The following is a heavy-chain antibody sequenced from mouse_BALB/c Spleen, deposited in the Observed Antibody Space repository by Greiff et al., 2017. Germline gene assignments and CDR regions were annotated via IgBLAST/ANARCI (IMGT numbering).Heavy chain of an antibody. D-gene: IGHD2-3*01. CDR1: GFAFSSYD. CDR3: ARHDGYYY. Sequence: EVKLVESGGGLVKPGGSLKLSCAASGFAFSSYDMSWVRQTPEKRLEWVAYISSGGGSTYYPDTVKGRFTISRDNAKNTLYLQMSSLKSEDTAMYYCARHDGYYYWGQGTLVTVSA. V-gene: IGHV5-12-1*01. CDR2: ISSGGGST. J-gene: IGHJ3*01.